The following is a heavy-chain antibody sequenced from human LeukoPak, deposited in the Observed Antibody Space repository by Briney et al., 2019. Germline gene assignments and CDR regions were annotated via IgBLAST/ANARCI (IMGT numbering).Heavy chain of an antibody. CDR1: GGSISSGSYY. CDR2: IYTSATT. J-gene: IGHJ5*02. V-gene: IGHV4-61*02. D-gene: IGHD3-10*01. Sequence: SETLSLTCTVSGGSISSGSYYWSWIRQPAGKGLEWIARIYTSATTNYNPSLKSRDTISVDTSKNQFSLKLSSVTAADTAMYYCAREVTLYGSGSPSWFDPWGQGTLVTVSS. CDR3: AREVTLYGSGSPSWFDP.